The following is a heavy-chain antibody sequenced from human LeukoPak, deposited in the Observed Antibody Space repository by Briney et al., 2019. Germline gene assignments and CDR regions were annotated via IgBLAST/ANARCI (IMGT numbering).Heavy chain of an antibody. CDR3: ARLRGSTIFGVVILDYYMDV. J-gene: IGHJ6*03. CDR1: GYSISSGYY. Sequence: SETLSLTCDVSGYSISSGYYWGWIRQPPGKGLEWIGSVFHSGTTYYNPSLKSRVTISVDTPKNQLSLKLSSVTAADTAVYYCARLRGSTIFGVVILDYYMDVWGKGTTVTVSS. D-gene: IGHD3-3*01. CDR2: VFHSGTT. V-gene: IGHV4-38-2*01.